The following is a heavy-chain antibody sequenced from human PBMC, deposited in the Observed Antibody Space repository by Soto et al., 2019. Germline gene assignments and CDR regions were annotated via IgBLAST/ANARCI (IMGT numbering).Heavy chain of an antibody. V-gene: IGHV1-69*13. J-gene: IGHJ6*02. D-gene: IGHD4-4*01. CDR2: IIPVFGTA. CDR3: ARDNVRTTGFRYYYGMDV. CDR1: GGTFSSYA. Sequence: ASVKVSCRASGGTFSSYAISWVRQAPGQGLEWMGGIIPVFGTANYAQKFQGRVTITADESTSTAYMELSSLRSEDTAVYYCARDNVRTTGFRYYYGMDVWGQGTTVTVSS.